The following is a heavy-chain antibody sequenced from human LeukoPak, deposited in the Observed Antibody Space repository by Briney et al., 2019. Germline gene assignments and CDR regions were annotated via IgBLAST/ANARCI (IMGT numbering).Heavy chain of an antibody. Sequence: ASVKVSCKASGYTFSGYYMHWVRQAPGQGLEWMGWINPNRGVTNYAQKFQGRVTMTRDTSISTAYMELSRLRSDDTAVYYCARASNRALRGLGYWGQGTLVTVSS. CDR2: INPNRGVT. J-gene: IGHJ4*02. CDR3: ARASNRALRGLGY. D-gene: IGHD1-14*01. V-gene: IGHV1-2*02. CDR1: GYTFSGYY.